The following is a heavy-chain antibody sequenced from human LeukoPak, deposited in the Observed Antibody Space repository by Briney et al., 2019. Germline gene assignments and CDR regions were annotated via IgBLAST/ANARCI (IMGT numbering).Heavy chain of an antibody. Sequence: GGSLRLSCAASGFTVSSNYMSWVRQAPGKGLEWVSVIYSGGSTYYADSVKGRFTISRDNSKNTLYLQMNSLRAEDTAVYYCAREYYYDSSGYGGDWGQGTLVTVSS. CDR3: AREYYYDSSGYGGD. D-gene: IGHD3-22*01. J-gene: IGHJ4*02. V-gene: IGHV3-66*01. CDR2: IYSGGST. CDR1: GFTVSSNY.